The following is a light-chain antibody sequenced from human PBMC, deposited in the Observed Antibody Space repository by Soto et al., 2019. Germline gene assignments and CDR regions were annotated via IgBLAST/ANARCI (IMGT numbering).Light chain of an antibody. J-gene: IGKJ1*01. V-gene: IGKV3-15*01. CDR3: QQSYSTPPT. CDR1: QSVSSN. Sequence: EIVMTQSPATLSVSPWEIATLSCRASQSVSSNLAWYQQKPGQAPRLLIYGASTRATGIPARFSGSGSGTEFTLTISSLQSEDFATYYCQQSYSTPPTFGQGTKVDIK. CDR2: GAS.